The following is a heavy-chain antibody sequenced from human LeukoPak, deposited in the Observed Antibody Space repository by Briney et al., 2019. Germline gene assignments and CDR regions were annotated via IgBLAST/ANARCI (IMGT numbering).Heavy chain of an antibody. CDR1: GYSFSGYW. Sequence: TGGSLRLSCKGSGYSFSGYWIGWVRQMPGKGLEWMGTIYPDDSDTRYSPSFQGQVTISADKSISTAYLQWSSLKASDTAMYYCARHRKDIGFDSWGQGTLVTVSS. D-gene: IGHD2-15*01. V-gene: IGHV5-51*01. CDR2: IYPDDSDT. CDR3: ARHRKDIGFDS. J-gene: IGHJ4*02.